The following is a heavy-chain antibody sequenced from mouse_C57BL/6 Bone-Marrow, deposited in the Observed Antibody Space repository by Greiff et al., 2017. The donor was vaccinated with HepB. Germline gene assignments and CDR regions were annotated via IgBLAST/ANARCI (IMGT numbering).Heavy chain of an antibody. V-gene: IGHV1-77*01. D-gene: IGHD1-1*01. Sequence: VQLQQSGAELVKPGASVKISCKASGYTFTDYYINWVKQRPGQGLEWIGKIGPGSGSTYYNEKFKGKATLTADKSSSTAYMQRSSLTSEDSAVYFCARNPHYGSSPRYFDVWGTEGPVTVSS. CDR3: ARNPHYGSSPRYFDV. CDR1: GYTFTDYY. J-gene: IGHJ1*03. CDR2: IGPGSGST.